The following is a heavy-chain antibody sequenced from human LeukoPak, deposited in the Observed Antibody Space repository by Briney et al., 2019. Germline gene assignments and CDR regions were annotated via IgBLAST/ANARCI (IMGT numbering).Heavy chain of an antibody. D-gene: IGHD5-24*01. CDR3: ARAPSSYESGNGYPNLGWLDP. Sequence: PSETLSLTCKVSGYPIGLDYYWVWIRQAPGRGLQWIGGFHRGRIQYNAALKSRVTISIDSSKNQFSLRTWPVTAADTAFYFCARAPSSYESGNGYPNLGWLDPWGQGALVTVSS. CDR1: GYPIGLDYY. J-gene: IGHJ5*02. V-gene: IGHV4-38-2*02. CDR2: FHRGRI.